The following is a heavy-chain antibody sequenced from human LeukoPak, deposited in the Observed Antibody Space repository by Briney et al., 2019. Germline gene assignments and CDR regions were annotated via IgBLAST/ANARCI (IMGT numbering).Heavy chain of an antibody. J-gene: IGHJ5*02. V-gene: IGHV3-23*01. CDR2: ISGSGGST. Sequence: GSLRLSCAASGFTFSSYAMSWVRQAPGKGLEWVSAISGSGGSTYYADSVKGRFTISRDNSKNTPYLQMNSLRAEDTAVYYCAKVRDLDTVLGRFDNWGQGTLVTVSS. CDR1: GFTFSSYA. CDR3: AKVRDLDTVLGRFDN. D-gene: IGHD5-18*01.